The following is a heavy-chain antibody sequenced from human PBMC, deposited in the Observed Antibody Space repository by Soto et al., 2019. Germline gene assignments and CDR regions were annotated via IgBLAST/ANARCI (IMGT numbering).Heavy chain of an antibody. Sequence: SETLSLTCTVSSGSISSYYWSWIRQPPGKGLEWIGYIYYSGTTNYNPSLKSRVTISADTSKNQFSLKLSSVTPADTAVYYSARAYCGGDCYRYYYYAMDVWGQGTTVT. CDR3: ARAYCGGDCYRYYYYAMDV. D-gene: IGHD2-21*02. V-gene: IGHV4-59*01. CDR2: IYYSGTT. J-gene: IGHJ6*02. CDR1: SGSISSYY.